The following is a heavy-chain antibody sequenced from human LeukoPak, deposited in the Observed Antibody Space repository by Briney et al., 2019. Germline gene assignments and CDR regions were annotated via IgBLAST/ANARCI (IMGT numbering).Heavy chain of an antibody. D-gene: IGHD6-19*01. Sequence: PSETLSLTCAVSGGSISSSNWWSWVRQPPGKGLEWIGEIYHSGSTNYNPSLKSRVTISVDKSKNQFSLKLSSVTAADTAVYYCARANVAVAGDAFDIWGQGTMVTVSS. CDR2: IYHSGST. CDR1: GGSISSSNW. V-gene: IGHV4-4*02. J-gene: IGHJ3*02. CDR3: ARANVAVAGDAFDI.